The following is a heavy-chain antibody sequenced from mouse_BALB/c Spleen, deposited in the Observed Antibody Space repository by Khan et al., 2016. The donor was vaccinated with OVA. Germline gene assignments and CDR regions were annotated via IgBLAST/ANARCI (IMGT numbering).Heavy chain of an antibody. CDR3: AGDAGRY. J-gene: IGHJ4*01. Sequence: EVQLQQSGPELVKPGASVKISCKTSGYTFTEYTLHWVKQSHGKSLEWIGVINPKNGVTSYTQKFKGKATLTVDKSSSTAYLEFRSLTAEDSAVYYCAGDAGRYWGQGTSVTVSS. V-gene: IGHV1-18*01. CDR1: GYTFTEYT. D-gene: IGHD3-3*01. CDR2: INPKNGVT.